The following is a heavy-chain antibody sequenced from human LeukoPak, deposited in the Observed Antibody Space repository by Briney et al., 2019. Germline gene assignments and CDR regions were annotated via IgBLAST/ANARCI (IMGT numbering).Heavy chain of an antibody. Sequence: GESLKISCKGSGYSFTSYWIGWVRQMPGKGLEWMGILYPGDSDTRYSPSFQGQVTISADKSISTAYLQWSSLKASDTAMYYCARLGYSGYDYRNNWFDPWGQGTLVTVSS. CDR1: GYSFTSYW. D-gene: IGHD5-12*01. CDR2: LYPGDSDT. V-gene: IGHV5-51*01. J-gene: IGHJ5*02. CDR3: ARLGYSGYDYRNNWFDP.